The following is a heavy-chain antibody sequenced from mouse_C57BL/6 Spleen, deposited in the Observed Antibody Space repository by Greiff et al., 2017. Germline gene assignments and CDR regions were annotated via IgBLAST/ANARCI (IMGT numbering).Heavy chain of an antibody. J-gene: IGHJ2*01. V-gene: IGHV1-15*01. CDR2: IDPETGGT. Sequence: VQLQQSGAELVRPGASVTLSCKASGYTFTDYEMHWVKHTPVHGLEWIGAIDPETGGTAYNQKFKGKAILTADKSSSTAYMELRSLTSEDSAVYDCTRSRSNYDFDYWGQGTTLTVSS. CDR3: TRSRSNYDFDY. CDR1: GYTFTDYE. D-gene: IGHD2-5*01.